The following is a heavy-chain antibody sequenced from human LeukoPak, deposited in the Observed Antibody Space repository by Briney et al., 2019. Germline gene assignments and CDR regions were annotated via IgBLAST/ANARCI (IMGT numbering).Heavy chain of an antibody. D-gene: IGHD6-19*01. CDR3: ARAAGSGWSSYYYYYMDV. CDR2: MNPNSGNT. J-gene: IGHJ6*03. Sequence: ASVKVSCKASGCTFTSYDVNWVRQATGQGLEWMGWMNPNSGNTGYAQKFQGRVTITRNTSISTAYMELSSLRSEDTAVYYCARAAGSGWSSYYYYYMDVWGKGTTVTVSS. V-gene: IGHV1-8*03. CDR1: GCTFTSYD.